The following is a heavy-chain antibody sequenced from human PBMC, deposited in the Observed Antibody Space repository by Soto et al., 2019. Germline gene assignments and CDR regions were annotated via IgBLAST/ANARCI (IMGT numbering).Heavy chain of an antibody. CDR1: GFTFSSYG. V-gene: IGHV3-30*18. CDR3: AKGGAVAVAVRGMDV. D-gene: IGHD6-19*01. CDR2: ISYDGSNK. J-gene: IGHJ6*02. Sequence: GGSLRLSCAASGFTFSSYGMHWVRQAPGKGLEWVAVISYDGSNKYYADSVNGRFTISRDNSKNTLYLQMNSLRAEDTAVYYCAKGGAVAVAVRGMDVWGQGTTVTVSS.